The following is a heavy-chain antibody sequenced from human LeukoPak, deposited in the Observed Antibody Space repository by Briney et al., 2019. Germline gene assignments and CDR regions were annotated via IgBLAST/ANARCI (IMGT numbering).Heavy chain of an antibody. CDR3: ARGPRIAARSHFDY. Sequence: ASVKVSCKASGYTFTSYGISWVRQAPGQGLEWMGWISAYYGNTNYAQKLQGRVTMTTDTSTSTAYMELRSLRSDDTAVYYCARGPRIAARSHFDYWGQGTLVTVSS. J-gene: IGHJ4*02. CDR1: GYTFTSYG. CDR2: ISAYYGNT. D-gene: IGHD6-6*01. V-gene: IGHV1-18*01.